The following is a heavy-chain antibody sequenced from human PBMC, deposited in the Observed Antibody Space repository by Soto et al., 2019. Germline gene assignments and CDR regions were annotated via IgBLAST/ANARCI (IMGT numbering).Heavy chain of an antibody. CDR1: GFTVSSNY. J-gene: IGHJ3*01. CDR2: IYSAYNT. CDR3: ARESVDAVDL. Sequence: EVQVVESGGGLVQPGGSLRLSCAASGFTVSSNYMSWVRQAPGRGLEWVSVIYSAYNTYYEDSVKGRFTIYRDNSKNTLYLQMNSLRAEDTAVYYCARESVDAVDLWGHGTMVTVSS. V-gene: IGHV3-66*01.